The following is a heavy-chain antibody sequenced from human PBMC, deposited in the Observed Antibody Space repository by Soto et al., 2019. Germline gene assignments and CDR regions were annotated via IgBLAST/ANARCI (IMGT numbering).Heavy chain of an antibody. V-gene: IGHV3-30*18. Sequence: QVPLVESGGGVVQPGMSLRLSCAASGFTFSSHVMHWVRQAPGEGLEWVAIISNDGTNKYYADSVKGRFTISRDNSKNTVYLQMNSLRPEATAVYYCAKKLGLDLPFDSWGQGTLVTISS. CDR3: AKKLGLDLPFDS. J-gene: IGHJ4*02. CDR1: GFTFSSHV. CDR2: ISNDGTNK. D-gene: IGHD6-13*01.